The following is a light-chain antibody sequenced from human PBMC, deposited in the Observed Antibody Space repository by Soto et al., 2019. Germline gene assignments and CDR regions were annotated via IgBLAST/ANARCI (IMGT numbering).Light chain of an antibody. J-gene: IGKJ2*01. V-gene: IGKV3-20*01. Sequence: DIVLTQSPGTLSLSPGERATLSCRASESVSSTYLAWYQQKPGQAPSLLIYGASSRPTDIPDRFSGSGSGTDFTRTISRLEPEDCAVYYCQQDVGSPQTCGQGTKLEIK. CDR3: QQDVGSPQT. CDR1: ESVSSTY. CDR2: GAS.